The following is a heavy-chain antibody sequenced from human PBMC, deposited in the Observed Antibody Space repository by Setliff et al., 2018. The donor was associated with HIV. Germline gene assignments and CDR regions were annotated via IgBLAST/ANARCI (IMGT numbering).Heavy chain of an antibody. CDR2: IYYVGST. D-gene: IGHD3-3*01. CDR3: AGGFWGGPLFDP. CDR1: GDSIRSRSFY. V-gene: IGHV4-39*01. Sequence: SETLSLTCNVSGDSIRSRSFYWAWIRQPPGERPEWIGTIYYVGSTYYNPYLKSRASIFVDTPKNQFSLKLYSVTAADTAVYYCAGGFWGGPLFDPWGRGTLVTVSS. J-gene: IGHJ5*01.